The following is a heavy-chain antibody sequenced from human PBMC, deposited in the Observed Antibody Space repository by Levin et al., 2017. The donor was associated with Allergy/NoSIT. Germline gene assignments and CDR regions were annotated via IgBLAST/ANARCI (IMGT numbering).Heavy chain of an antibody. CDR2: INPNSGGT. D-gene: IGHD3-22*01. Sequence: ASVKVSCKASGYTFTGYYMHWVRQAPGQGLEWMGRINPNSGGTNYAQKFQGRVTMTRDTSISTAYMELSRLRSDDTAVYYCAREYYYDSSGYPKKKFDYWGQGTLVTVSS. CDR3: AREYYYDSSGYPKKKFDY. J-gene: IGHJ4*02. V-gene: IGHV1-2*06. CDR1: GYTFTGYY.